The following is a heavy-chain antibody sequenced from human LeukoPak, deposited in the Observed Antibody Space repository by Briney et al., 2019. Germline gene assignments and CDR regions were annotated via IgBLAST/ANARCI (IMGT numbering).Heavy chain of an antibody. Sequence: GRSLRLSCAASGFTFSSYGMHWVRQAPGTGLEWVAVISYDGSNKYYADSVKGRFTISRDNSKNTLYLQMNSLRAEDTAVYYCVAPYYYDNSGYSNWFDPWGQGTLVTVSS. CDR3: VAPYYYDNSGYSNWFDP. J-gene: IGHJ5*02. D-gene: IGHD3-22*01. CDR1: GFTFSSYG. CDR2: ISYDGSNK. V-gene: IGHV3-30*03.